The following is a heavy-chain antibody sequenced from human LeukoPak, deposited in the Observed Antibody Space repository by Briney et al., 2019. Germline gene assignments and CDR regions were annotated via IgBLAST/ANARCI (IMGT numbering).Heavy chain of an antibody. J-gene: IGHJ4*02. CDR1: GYTFTGYY. CDR2: INPNSGGT. CDR3: ARDSGYDSSYFDY. Sequence: SVKVSCKASGYTFTGYYMHWVRQAPGQGLEGMGWINPNSGGTNYAQKFQGRVTMTRDTSISTAYMELSRLRSDDTAVYYCARDSGYDSSYFDYWGQGTLVTVSS. D-gene: IGHD5-12*01. V-gene: IGHV1-2*02.